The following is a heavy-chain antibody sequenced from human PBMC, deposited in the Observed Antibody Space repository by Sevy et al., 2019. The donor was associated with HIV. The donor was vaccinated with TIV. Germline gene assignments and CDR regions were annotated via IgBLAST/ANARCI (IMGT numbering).Heavy chain of an antibody. Sequence: GGSLRLSCAVSGFTFSSYWMHWVRQVPGKGLVWLSRINSEGSGTSYVDSVRGRFTISRDNAKNTLYLQMNSLRAEDTAFYFCARETLEEYVWGTYRLPFDHWGQGTLVTVSS. CDR3: ARETLEEYVWGTYRLPFDH. CDR1: GFTFSSYW. CDR2: INSEGSGT. J-gene: IGHJ4*02. D-gene: IGHD3-16*02. V-gene: IGHV3-74*01.